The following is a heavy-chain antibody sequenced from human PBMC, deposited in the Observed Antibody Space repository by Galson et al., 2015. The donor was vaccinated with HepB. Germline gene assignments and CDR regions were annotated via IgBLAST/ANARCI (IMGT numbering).Heavy chain of an antibody. D-gene: IGHD3-22*01. CDR1: GFTFSSYA. CDR2: ISYDGSNK. J-gene: IGHJ3*02. CDR3: ARTMVYYDGLGDAFDI. Sequence: SLRLSCAASGFTFSSYAMHWVRQAPGKGLEWVAVISYDGSNKYYADSVKGRFTISRDNSKNTLYLQMNSLRAEDTAVYYCARTMVYYDGLGDAFDIWGQGTMVTVSS. V-gene: IGHV3-30*04.